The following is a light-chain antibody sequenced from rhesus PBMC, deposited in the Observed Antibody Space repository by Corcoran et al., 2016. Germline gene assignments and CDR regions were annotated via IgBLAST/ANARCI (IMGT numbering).Light chain of an antibody. V-gene: IGKV3S9*01. Sequence: EIVMTQSPATLSLSPGERATLSCRASQSVSSHVAWYQQKPEQSPRLLFYGAASRATGIPDRVSGSGSGTDFTLIISSLEPEDVGVYSCQQYPAWNSFGQGTKVEI. CDR2: GAA. CDR3: QQYPAWNS. J-gene: IGKJ2*01. CDR1: QSVSSH.